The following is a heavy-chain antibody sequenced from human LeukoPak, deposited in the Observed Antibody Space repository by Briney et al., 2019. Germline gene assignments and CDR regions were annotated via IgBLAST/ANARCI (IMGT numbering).Heavy chain of an antibody. V-gene: IGHV3-21*01. J-gene: IGHJ6*03. CDR2: ISSSSSYI. CDR1: GFSFSNYA. D-gene: IGHD3-16*01. Sequence: GGSLRLSCAASGFSFSNYAMHWVRQAPGKGLEWVSSISSSSSYIYYADSVKGRFTISRDNAKNSLYLQMNSLRAEDTAVYYCAGGRHDYYYMDVWGKGTTVTVSS. CDR3: AGGRHDYYYMDV.